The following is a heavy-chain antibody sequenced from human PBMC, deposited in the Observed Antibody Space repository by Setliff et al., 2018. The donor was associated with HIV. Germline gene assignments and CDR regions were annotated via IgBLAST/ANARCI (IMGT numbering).Heavy chain of an antibody. CDR1: GFSFDDYY. D-gene: IGHD2-15*01. V-gene: IGHV1-2*02. Sequence: GASVKVSCKASGFSFDDYYIHWVRLAPGQGLEWMGCVIPNSGKTYYAQEFQGRVTMTSDTSINTAYMEVSWLTSDDTAIYYCARDLAYCSGGSCYRPFIYYFYYMDVWGKGATVTVSS. J-gene: IGHJ6*03. CDR2: VIPNSGKT. CDR3: ARDLAYCSGGSCYRPFIYYFYYMDV.